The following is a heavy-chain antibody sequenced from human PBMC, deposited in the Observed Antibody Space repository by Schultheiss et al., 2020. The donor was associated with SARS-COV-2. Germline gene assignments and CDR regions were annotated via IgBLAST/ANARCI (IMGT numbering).Heavy chain of an antibody. J-gene: IGHJ5*02. CDR3: VRDRSWWTPYNCFDL. Sequence: GGSLRLSCAASGFTFGTYNMHWVRQAPGKGLEFVASIRSSGRDIYYADSMQGRFTVSRDNANNSLYLQMHSLRAEDMAVYYCVRDRSWWTPYNCFDLWGRGTLVTVSS. CDR2: IRSSGRDI. CDR1: GFTFGTYN. V-gene: IGHV3-21*01. D-gene: IGHD2-15*01.